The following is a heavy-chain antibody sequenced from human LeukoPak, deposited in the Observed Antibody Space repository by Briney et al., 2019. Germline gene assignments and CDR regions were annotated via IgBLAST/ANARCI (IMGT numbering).Heavy chain of an antibody. V-gene: IGHV3-11*01. D-gene: IGHD6-6*01. CDR2: ISSSGSTI. CDR3: ARVVGYSSSVVYYYMDV. Sequence: GGSLRLSCAASGFTFSDYYMSWIRQAPGKGLEWVSYISSSGSTIYYADSVKGRFTISRDNAKNLLYLQMNSLRAEDTAVYYCARVVGYSSSVVYYYMDVWGKGTTVTVSS. CDR1: GFTFSDYY. J-gene: IGHJ6*03.